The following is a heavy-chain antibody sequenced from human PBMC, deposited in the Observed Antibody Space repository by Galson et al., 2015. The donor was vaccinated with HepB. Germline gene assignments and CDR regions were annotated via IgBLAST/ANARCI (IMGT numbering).Heavy chain of an antibody. Sequence: SLRLSCAASGFTFSSYSMNWVRQAPGKGLEWVSYISSSSSTIYYADSVKGRFTISRDNAKNSLYLQMNSLRAEDTAVYYCARAREYDSSGYYSYYGMDVWGQGTTVTVSS. CDR3: ARAREYDSSGYYSYYGMDV. V-gene: IGHV3-48*01. CDR1: GFTFSSYS. J-gene: IGHJ6*02. D-gene: IGHD3-22*01. CDR2: ISSSSSTI.